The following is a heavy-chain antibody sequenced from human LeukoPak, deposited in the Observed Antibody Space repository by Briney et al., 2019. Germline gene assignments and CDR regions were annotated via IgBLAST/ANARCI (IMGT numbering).Heavy chain of an antibody. CDR1: GGTFSSYA. J-gene: IGHJ4*02. CDR3: ARGGGYDSSGYYNRFDY. V-gene: IGHV1-46*01. D-gene: IGHD3-22*01. Sequence: ASVKVSCKASGGTFSSYAISWVRQAPGQGLEWMGIINPSGGSTSYAQKFQGRVTMTRDTSTSTVYMELSSLRSEDTAVYYCARGGGYDSSGYYNRFDYWGQGTLVTVSS. CDR2: INPSGGST.